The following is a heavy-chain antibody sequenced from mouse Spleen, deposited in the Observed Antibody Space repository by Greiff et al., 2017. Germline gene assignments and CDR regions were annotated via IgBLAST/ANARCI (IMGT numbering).Heavy chain of an antibody. Sequence: EVQLQQSGPELVKPGASVKISCKASGYSFTGYYMNWVKQSPEKSLEWIGEINPSTGGTTYNQKFKAKATLTVDKSSSTAYMQLKSLTSEDSAVYYCARVAIYYDYAAFDVWGTGTTVTVSS. V-gene: IGHV1-42*01. J-gene: IGHJ1*03. D-gene: IGHD2-4*01. CDR2: INPSTGGT. CDR1: GYSFTGYY. CDR3: ARVAIYYDYAAFDV.